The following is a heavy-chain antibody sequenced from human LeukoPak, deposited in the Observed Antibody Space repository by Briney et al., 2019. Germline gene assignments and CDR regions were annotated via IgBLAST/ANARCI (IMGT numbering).Heavy chain of an antibody. J-gene: IGHJ4*02. CDR3: ARVSGSSGWYPIDY. CDR1: GFTSSSYA. CDR2: ISYDGSNK. Sequence: GGSLRLSCAASGFTSSSYAMHWVRQAPGKGLEWVAVISYDGSNKYYADSVKGRFTISRDNSKNTLYLQMNSLRAEDTAVYYCARVSGSSGWYPIDYWGQGTLVTVSS. D-gene: IGHD6-19*01. V-gene: IGHV3-30-3*01.